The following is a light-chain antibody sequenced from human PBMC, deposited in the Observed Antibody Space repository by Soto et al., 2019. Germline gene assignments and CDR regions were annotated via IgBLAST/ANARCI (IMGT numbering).Light chain of an antibody. J-gene: IGKJ1*01. CDR1: QSLVHSDGNTY. CDR2: KIS. CDR3: IHATLFPWP. Sequence: DIVMTHTPLSSPVTLGQQASISCRSSQSLVHSDGNTYLRWLQQRPGQPPRLLIYKISNLLSGVPDRFSGSGSVTDFKLKISRVEAEDVGVYYCIHATLFPWPFGQGTKVEIK. V-gene: IGKV2-24*01.